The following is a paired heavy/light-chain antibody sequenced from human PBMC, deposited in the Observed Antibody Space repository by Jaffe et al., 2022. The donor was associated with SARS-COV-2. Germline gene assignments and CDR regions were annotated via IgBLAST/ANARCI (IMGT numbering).Heavy chain of an antibody. CDR3: AKAVGGKHDWYDAHFDH. CDR2: ISWNGGNI. V-gene: IGHV3-9*01. CDR1: GFIFEDYS. Sequence: EVQLVESGGGLVQPGWSLRVSCEASGFIFEDYSMHWVRQAPGKGLEWVSSISWNGGNIDYADSVKGRFAISRDNAKNSLYLQMDSLRTEDTAFYYCAKAVGGKHDWYDAHFDHWGQGTLVTVSS. J-gene: IGHJ4*02. D-gene: IGHD3-9*01.
Light chain of an antibody. Sequence: QSALTQPASVSGSPAHSITISCTGTRSDVGNYKLVSWYQQHPGKAPKLVIFEDTRRPSGVPDRFSGSKSGNTAFLTISGLQAEDEADYYCCAYAGSRTYVFGGGTRLTVL. CDR2: EDT. CDR1: RSDVGNYKL. CDR3: CAYAGSRTYV. V-gene: IGLV2-23*01. J-gene: IGLJ3*02.